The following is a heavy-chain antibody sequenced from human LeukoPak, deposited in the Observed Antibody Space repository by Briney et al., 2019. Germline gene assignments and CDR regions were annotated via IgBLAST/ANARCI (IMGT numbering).Heavy chain of an antibody. J-gene: IGHJ6*02. D-gene: IGHD5-24*01. CDR2: ISSSDTTI. Sequence: PGGSLRLSCAASGFTFSSYEMTWVRRAPGKGLKWVSNISSSDTTIHYADSVKGRFTISRDNARNSLYLQMNSLRAEDTAVYYCARSRRDNYYYYYGMDVWGQGTTVTVSS. CDR3: ARSRRDNYYYYYGMDV. CDR1: GFTFSSYE. V-gene: IGHV3-48*03.